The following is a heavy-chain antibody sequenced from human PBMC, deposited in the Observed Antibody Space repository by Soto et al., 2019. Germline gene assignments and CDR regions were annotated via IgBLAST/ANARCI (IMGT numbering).Heavy chain of an antibody. CDR3: ARLIGSSWTDS. J-gene: IGHJ5*01. Sequence: EVQLLESGGGLVQPGGSLRLSCAASGFTFSSCAMTWVRQAPGKGLEWVSTLSTSGGSTYYADSVKGRFTISRDNSKNMLYLQMSSLRAEDTAVYYCARLIGSSWTDSWGQGTLVTVSS. V-gene: IGHV3-23*01. CDR1: GFTFSSCA. CDR2: LSTSGGST. D-gene: IGHD6-6*01.